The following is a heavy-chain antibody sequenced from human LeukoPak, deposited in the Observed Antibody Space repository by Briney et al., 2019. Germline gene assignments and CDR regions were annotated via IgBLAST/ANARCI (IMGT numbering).Heavy chain of an antibody. V-gene: IGHV3-11*01. CDR1: GFTFSDYY. J-gene: IGHJ3*02. CDR2: ISSSGSTI. CDR3: AKGLGIYKNYDAFDI. Sequence: GGSLRLSCAASGFTFSDYYMTWFRQAPGKGLEWVSYISSSGSTIYYADSVKGRFTISRDNAKNSLYLQMNSLRAEDTAVYYCAKGLGIYKNYDAFDIWGQGTMVTVSS. D-gene: IGHD5-12*01.